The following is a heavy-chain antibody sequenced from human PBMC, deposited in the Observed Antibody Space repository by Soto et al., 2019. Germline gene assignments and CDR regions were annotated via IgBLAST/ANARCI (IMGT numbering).Heavy chain of an antibody. CDR1: GGSISSSSYY. CDR3: ATQGGGYDSSGSYTYYFDY. V-gene: IGHV4-39*01. CDR2: IYYSGST. D-gene: IGHD3-22*01. J-gene: IGHJ4*02. Sequence: SETLSLTCTVSGGSISSSSYYWGWIRQPPGKGLEWIGSIYYSGSTYYNPSLKSRVTISVDTSKNQFSLKLSSVTAEDTAVYYCATQGGGYDSSGSYTYYFDYWGQGTLVTVSS.